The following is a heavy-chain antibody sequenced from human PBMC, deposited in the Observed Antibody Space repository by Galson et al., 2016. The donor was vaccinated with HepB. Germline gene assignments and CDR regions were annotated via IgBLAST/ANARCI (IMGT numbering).Heavy chain of an antibody. CDR1: GFTLNTNN. CDR2: IFGGGST. V-gene: IGHV3-53*01. J-gene: IGHJ4*02. D-gene: IGHD3-10*01. Sequence: SLRLSCAVSGFTLNTNNMTWVRQAPGKGLEWVSVIFGGGSTYYADSVAGRFIISKDDSQNIVYLQMKSLTADDTAVYYCTRDLHGDGPNPAVQRVDYWGQGTLVTVSS. CDR3: TRDLHGDGPNPAVQRVDY.